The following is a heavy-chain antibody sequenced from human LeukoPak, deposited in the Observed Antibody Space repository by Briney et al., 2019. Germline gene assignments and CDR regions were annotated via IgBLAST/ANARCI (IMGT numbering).Heavy chain of an antibody. D-gene: IGHD4-17*01. CDR2: IYADGNT. J-gene: IGHJ4*02. Sequence: GVSLKLSCAPSGFIVNTNYMSWVRQAPGRGLEWVSFIYADGNTYYADSVKGRFTISRDISKNAVFLQMNSLRAEDTAVYYCARDSYGDANFDTWGQGTLVTVSS. CDR1: GFIVNTNY. V-gene: IGHV3-53*01. CDR3: ARDSYGDANFDT.